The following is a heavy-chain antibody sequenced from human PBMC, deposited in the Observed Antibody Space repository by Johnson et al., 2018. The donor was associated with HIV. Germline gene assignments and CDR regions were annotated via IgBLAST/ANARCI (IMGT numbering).Heavy chain of an antibody. CDR2: IYSGGST. J-gene: IGHJ3*02. V-gene: IGHV3-66*01. Sequence: VQLVESGGGVVQPGRSLRLSCAASGFTVSSNYMTWVRQAPGKGLEWVSVIYSGGSTSYADSVKGRFIISRDNSKNTLLLQMNSLRVDDTAMYYCARGGYYDSSGSAFDIWGQGTMVTVSS. CDR1: GFTVSSNY. D-gene: IGHD3-22*01. CDR3: ARGGYYDSSGSAFDI.